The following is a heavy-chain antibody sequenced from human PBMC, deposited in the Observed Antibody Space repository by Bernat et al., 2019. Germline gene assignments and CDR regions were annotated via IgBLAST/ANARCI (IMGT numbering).Heavy chain of an antibody. CDR2: IYYSGST. CDR3: ARRQRITIFGVASNWFDP. J-gene: IGHJ5*02. CDR1: GGSISSGGYY. D-gene: IGHD3-3*01. V-gene: IGHV4-31*03. Sequence: QLQLQESGPGLVKPSQTLSLTCTVSGGSISSGGYYWSWIRQHPGKGLEWIGYIYYSGSTYYNPSLKSRVTISVDTSKNQFSLKLSSVTAADTAVYYCARRQRITIFGVASNWFDPWGQGTLVTVSS.